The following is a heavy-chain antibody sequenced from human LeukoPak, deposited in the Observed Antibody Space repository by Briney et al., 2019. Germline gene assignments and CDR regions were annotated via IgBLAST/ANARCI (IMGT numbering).Heavy chain of an antibody. Sequence: SETLSLTCTVSGGSISSGGYYWSWIRQPPGKGLEWIGYIYYSGSTNYNPSLKSRVTISVDTSKNQFSLKLSSVTAADTAVYYCASLKGVHCSGGSCYPEVFDYWGQGTLVTVSS. D-gene: IGHD2-15*01. V-gene: IGHV4-61*08. CDR2: IYYSGST. CDR1: GGSISSGGYY. CDR3: ASLKGVHCSGGSCYPEVFDY. J-gene: IGHJ4*02.